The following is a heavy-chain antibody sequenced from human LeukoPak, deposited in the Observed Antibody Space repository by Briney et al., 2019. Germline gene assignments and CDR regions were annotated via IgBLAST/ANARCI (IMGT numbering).Heavy chain of an antibody. Sequence: YYWGWIRQAPGKGLEWVSYISGGSTYTNYADSVKGRFTISRDNAKNSLYLQMNSLRAEDTAVYYCARDHTGSFGESLYYFDYWGQGTLVTVSS. CDR1: YY. CDR3: ARDHTGSFGESLYYFDY. V-gene: IGHV3-11*05. CDR2: ISGGSTYT. J-gene: IGHJ4*02. D-gene: IGHD3-10*01.